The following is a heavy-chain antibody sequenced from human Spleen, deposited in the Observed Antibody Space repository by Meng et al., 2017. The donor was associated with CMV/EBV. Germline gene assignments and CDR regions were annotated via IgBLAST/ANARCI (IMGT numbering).Heavy chain of an antibody. CDR2: IDWDDDK. D-gene: IGHD3-10*01. V-gene: IGHV2-70D*14. Sequence: SGPTLVKPTQPLTLTCTFSGFSLSTSGMRVSWIRQPPGKALEWLARIDWDDDKFYSTSLKTRLTISKDTSKNQVVLTMPNMDPVDTATYYCARTVGHYDYYGMDVWAQGTTVTVSS. CDR3: ARTVGHYDYYGMDV. J-gene: IGHJ6*02. CDR1: GFSLSTSGMR.